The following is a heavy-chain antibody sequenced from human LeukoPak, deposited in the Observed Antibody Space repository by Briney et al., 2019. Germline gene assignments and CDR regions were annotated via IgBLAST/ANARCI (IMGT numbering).Heavy chain of an antibody. V-gene: IGHV1-69*13. Sequence: RASVKVSCKASGGTFSSYAISWVRQAPGQGLEWMGGIIPIFGTANYAQKFQGRVTITADESTSTAYMELSSLGSEDTAVYYCARDNKLRYFGLGPGAYYYGMDAWGKGTTVTVSS. J-gene: IGHJ6*04. CDR1: GGTFSSYA. CDR3: ARDNKLRYFGLGPGAYYYGMDA. D-gene: IGHD3-9*01. CDR2: IIPIFGTA.